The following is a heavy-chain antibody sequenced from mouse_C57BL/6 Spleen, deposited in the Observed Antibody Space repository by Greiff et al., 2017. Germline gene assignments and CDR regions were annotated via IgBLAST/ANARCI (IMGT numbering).Heavy chain of an antibody. CDR2: IDPSDSET. Sequence: QVQLKQPGAELVRPGSSVKLSCKASGYTFTSYWMHWVKQRPIQGLEWIGNIDPSDSETHYNQKFKDKATLTVDKSSSTAYMQLSSLTSEDSAVYYCARGAYYDPFDYWGQGTTLTVSS. CDR1: GYTFTSYW. CDR3: ARGAYYDPFDY. V-gene: IGHV1-52*01. D-gene: IGHD2-10*01. J-gene: IGHJ2*01.